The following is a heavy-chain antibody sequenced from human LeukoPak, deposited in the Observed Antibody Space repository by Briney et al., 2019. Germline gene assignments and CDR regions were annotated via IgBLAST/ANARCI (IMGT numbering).Heavy chain of an antibody. Sequence: SETLSLTCTVSGGSISSGGYYWSWIRQHPGKGLEWIGYIYYSGSTYYNPSLKSRVTISVDTSKNQFSLKLSSVTAADTAVYYCARTYYYGSGGGDWFDPWGQGTLVTVYS. D-gene: IGHD3-10*01. CDR1: GGSISSGGYY. J-gene: IGHJ5*02. CDR3: ARTYYYGSGGGDWFDP. CDR2: IYYSGST. V-gene: IGHV4-31*03.